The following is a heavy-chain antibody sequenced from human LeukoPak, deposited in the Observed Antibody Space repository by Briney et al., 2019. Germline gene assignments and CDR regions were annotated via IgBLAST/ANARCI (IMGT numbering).Heavy chain of an antibody. CDR1: GYSISSGYY. D-gene: IGHD3-10*01. CDR3: ARVSTFDYYGSGSYYLDV. CDR2: IYYSGST. Sequence: SETLSLTCTVSGYSISSGYYWGWIRQPPGKGLEWIGSIYYSGSTYYNPSLKSRVTISEDTSKNQFSLKLRSVTAADTAVYYCARVSTFDYYGSGSYYLDVWGQGTTVTVSS. J-gene: IGHJ6*02. V-gene: IGHV4-38-2*02.